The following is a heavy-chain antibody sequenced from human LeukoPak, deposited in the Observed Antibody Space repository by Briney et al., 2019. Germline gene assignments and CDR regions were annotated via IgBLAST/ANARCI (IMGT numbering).Heavy chain of an antibody. V-gene: IGHV4-4*07. D-gene: IGHD6-13*01. CDR3: ARAPGALSSSWYENWFDP. CDR2: IYTSGST. CDR1: GGSISSYY. J-gene: IGHJ5*02. Sequence: SETLSLTCTVSGGSISSYYWSWIRQPAGKGLEWIGRIYTSGSTNYNPSLKSRVTMSVDTSKNQFSLKLSSVTAADTAVYYCARAPGALSSSWYENWFDPWGQGTLVTVSS.